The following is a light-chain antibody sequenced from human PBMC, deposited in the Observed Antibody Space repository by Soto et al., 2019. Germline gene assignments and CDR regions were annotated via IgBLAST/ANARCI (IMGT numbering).Light chain of an antibody. V-gene: IGLV2-11*01. CDR2: DVT. J-gene: IGLJ1*01. CDR1: SSYVGGYNY. Sequence: HSVLTRPPSVAESAGPSVIISCTGSSSYVGGYNYISWYQQHPGKVPRLIIYDVTKRPSGVPDRFSGSKSGNTASLTISGLQTEDEADYYCCSFSGSYISYVFGAGTKVTV. CDR3: CSFSGSYISYV.